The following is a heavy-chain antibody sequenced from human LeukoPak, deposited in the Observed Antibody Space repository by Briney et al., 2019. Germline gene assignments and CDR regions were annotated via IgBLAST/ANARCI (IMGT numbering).Heavy chain of an antibody. CDR1: GFTFSSYG. J-gene: IGHJ4*02. CDR3: AKDIYPHLLRFLEWLPDY. D-gene: IGHD3-3*01. Sequence: QSGGSLRLSCAASGFTFSSYGMHWVRQAPGKGLEWVAVISYDGSNKYYADSVKGRFTISRDNSKNTLYLQMNSLRAEDTAVYYCAKDIYPHLLRFLEWLPDYWGQGTLVTVSS. V-gene: IGHV3-30*18. CDR2: ISYDGSNK.